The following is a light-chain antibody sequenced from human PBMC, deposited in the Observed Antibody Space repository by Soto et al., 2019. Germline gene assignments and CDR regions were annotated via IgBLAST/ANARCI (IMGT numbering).Light chain of an antibody. CDR1: QFITTW. V-gene: IGKV1-5*03. J-gene: IGKJ1*01. CDR2: KAS. Sequence: DIQMIQSPSTLSASVGDRITISCRASQFITTWLAWYQQKPGKAPKLLIYKASSLESGVPSRFSGSGSGTDFTLTITSLQPDDFATYYCQQYDSYPWTFGRGTKVEIK. CDR3: QQYDSYPWT.